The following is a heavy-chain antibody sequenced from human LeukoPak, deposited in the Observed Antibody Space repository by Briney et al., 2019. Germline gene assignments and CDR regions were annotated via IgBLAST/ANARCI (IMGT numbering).Heavy chain of an antibody. J-gene: IGHJ4*02. Sequence: SETLSLTCTVSGYSISSGYYWGWIRQPPGKGLEWIGEINHSGSTNYNPSLKSRVTISVDTSKNQFSLKLSSVTAADTAVYYCARRVGGIAAAGTGGFDYWGQGTLVTVSS. CDR3: ARRVGGIAAAGTGGFDY. V-gene: IGHV4-38-2*02. D-gene: IGHD6-13*01. CDR2: INHSGST. CDR1: GYSISSGYY.